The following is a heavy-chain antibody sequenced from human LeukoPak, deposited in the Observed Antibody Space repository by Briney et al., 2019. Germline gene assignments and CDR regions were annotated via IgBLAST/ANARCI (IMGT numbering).Heavy chain of an antibody. J-gene: IGHJ4*02. D-gene: IGHD6-13*01. Sequence: GGSLRLSCSASGFIISDYAMHWVRQAPGKGLEYVSAISANGGSTYYADSVKGRFTISRDTSKNTLYLQLSSLRAEDTAMYHCVKDLYKGDTASWYFFYYWGQGTLVTVSS. CDR1: GFIISDYA. CDR2: ISANGGST. CDR3: VKDLYKGDTASWYFFYY. V-gene: IGHV3-64D*06.